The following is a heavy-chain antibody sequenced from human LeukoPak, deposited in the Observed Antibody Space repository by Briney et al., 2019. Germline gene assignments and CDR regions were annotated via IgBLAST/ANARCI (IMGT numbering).Heavy chain of an antibody. D-gene: IGHD3-10*01. CDR3: ARAPNYGSWSYTARIFDY. CDR2: IIPIFGTA. CDR1: GGTFSRYA. V-gene: IGHV1-69*13. Sequence: ASVKVSFKASGGTFSRYAISWVRQAPGQGLEWMGGIIPIFGTANYAQKFQGRVTITADESTSTAYMELSSLRSEDTAVYYCARAPNYGSWSYTARIFDYWGQGTLVTVSS. J-gene: IGHJ4*02.